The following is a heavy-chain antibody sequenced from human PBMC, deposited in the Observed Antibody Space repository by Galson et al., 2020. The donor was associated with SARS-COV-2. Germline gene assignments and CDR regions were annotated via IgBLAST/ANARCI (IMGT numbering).Heavy chain of an antibody. CDR1: GFTFSSYG. CDR3: ARDRYDSSGSDYFDY. D-gene: IGHD3-22*01. CDR2: LWYDGSNK. J-gene: IGHJ4*02. V-gene: IGHV3-33*01. Sequence: TGGSLRLSCAASGFTFSSYGMHWVRQAPGKGLEWVAVLWYDGSNKYYADSVKGRFTISRDNSKNTLYLQMNSLRAEDTAVYYCARDRYDSSGSDYFDYWGQGTLVTVSS.